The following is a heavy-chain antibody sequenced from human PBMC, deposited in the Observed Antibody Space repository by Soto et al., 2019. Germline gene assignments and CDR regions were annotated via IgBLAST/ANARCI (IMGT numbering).Heavy chain of an antibody. D-gene: IGHD2-2*01. CDR2: IIPMLTVR. CDR3: SIGSWSAETSDV. CDR1: GGTFSTYT. Sequence: QVHLVQSGAEVKKPGSSVKVSCKAAGGTFSTYTLIWVRQAPGQGLEWMGRIIPMLTVRNSAQKFQGRVTLTADKSTSTAFMELTSLRSDDTAVYYCSIGSWSAETSDVWGQGTMVTVSS. V-gene: IGHV1-69*02. J-gene: IGHJ3*01.